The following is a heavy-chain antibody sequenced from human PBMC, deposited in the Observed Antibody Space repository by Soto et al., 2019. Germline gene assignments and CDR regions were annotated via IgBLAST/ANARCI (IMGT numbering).Heavy chain of an antibody. D-gene: IGHD4-17*01. Sequence: HPGGSLRLSCAASGFTFSSYAMSWVRQAPGKGLEWVSAISGSGGSTYYADSVKGRFTISRDNSKNTLSLQMNSLRAEDTAVYYCAKHGDYGPRPADDYYYGMDVWGQGTTVTVSS. CDR2: ISGSGGST. CDR3: AKHGDYGPRPADDYYYGMDV. V-gene: IGHV3-23*01. J-gene: IGHJ6*02. CDR1: GFTFSSYA.